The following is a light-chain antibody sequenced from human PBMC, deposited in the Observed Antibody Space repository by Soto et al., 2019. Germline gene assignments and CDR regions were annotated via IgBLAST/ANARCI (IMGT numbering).Light chain of an antibody. J-gene: IGKJ5*01. CDR2: DAS. Sequence: EIVLTQSPATLSLSPGERATLSCRASQSVSSYLIWYQQRPGQAPRLLISDASNRATGIPARFSGSGSGTDFTLTINSLEPEDFAVYYCQQRANWPITFGQGTRLAIK. V-gene: IGKV3-11*01. CDR1: QSVSSY. CDR3: QQRANWPIT.